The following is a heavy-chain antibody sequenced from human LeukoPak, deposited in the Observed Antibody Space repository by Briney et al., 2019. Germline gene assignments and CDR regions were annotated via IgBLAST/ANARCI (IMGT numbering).Heavy chain of an antibody. CDR1: GLSFGTYG. CDR2: IRFDGNDQ. Sequence: GGSLTVSCSASGLSFGTYGMYWVRQSPGQGLEWVAFIRFDGNDQYYADSVKGHFTISSDNSNNPLSLQMNPLRGDDTAVYFCAKGYGESHFDSWGQGTLVTVSS. J-gene: IGHJ4*02. CDR3: AKGYGESHFDS. D-gene: IGHD5-18*01. V-gene: IGHV3-30*02.